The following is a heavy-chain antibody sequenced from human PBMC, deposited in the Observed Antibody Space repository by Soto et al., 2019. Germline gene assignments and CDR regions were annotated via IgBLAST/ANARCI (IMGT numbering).Heavy chain of an antibody. D-gene: IGHD2-2*01. J-gene: IGHJ3*02. CDR3: ARDLLVAIDCSSTSCYGKNDAFDI. CDR2: ISAYNGNT. Sequence: GASVKVSCKASGYTFTSNGISWVRHAPGQKLEWMGWISAYNGNTNYAQKLQGRVTMTTDTSTSTAYMELRSLRSDDTAVYYCARDLLVAIDCSSTSCYGKNDAFDIWGQGTMVTVSS. CDR1: GYTFTSNG. V-gene: IGHV1-18*01.